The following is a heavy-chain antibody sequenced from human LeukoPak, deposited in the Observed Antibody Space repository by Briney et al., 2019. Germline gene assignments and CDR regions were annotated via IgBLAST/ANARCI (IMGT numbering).Heavy chain of an antibody. V-gene: IGHV4-31*03. CDR1: GGSISSGGYY. D-gene: IGHD5/OR15-5a*01. Sequence: SETLSLTCTVSGGSISSGGYYWSWIRQHPGKGLEWIGYIYYSGSTYYNPSLKKRVTISLDTSKNQFSLKLRSVTAADTALYYCARACLPFNYFDYWGQGALVTVSS. CDR2: IYYSGST. CDR3: ARACLPFNYFDY. J-gene: IGHJ4*02.